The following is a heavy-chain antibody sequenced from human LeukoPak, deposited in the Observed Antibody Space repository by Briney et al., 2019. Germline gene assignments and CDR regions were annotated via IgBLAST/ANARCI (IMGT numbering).Heavy chain of an antibody. Sequence: GGSLRLSCAASGFTFSSYEMNWVRQAPGKGLEWVSYISGSDSTIYHADSVKGRFTISRDNAKNSLYLQMNSLRAEDTAVYYCARDPGIVGATGAFDIWGQGTMVTVSS. CDR2: ISGSDSTI. CDR1: GFTFSSYE. J-gene: IGHJ3*02. V-gene: IGHV3-48*03. CDR3: ARDPGIVGATGAFDI. D-gene: IGHD1-26*01.